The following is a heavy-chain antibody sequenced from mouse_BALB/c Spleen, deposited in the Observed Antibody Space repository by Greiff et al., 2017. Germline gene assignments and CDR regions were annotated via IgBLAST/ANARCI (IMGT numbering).Heavy chain of an antibody. V-gene: IGHV5-6-2*01. J-gene: IGHJ3*01. D-gene: IGHD2-10*02. Sequence: EVHLVESGGGLVKLGGSLKLSCAASGFTFSSYYMSWVRQTPEKRLELVAAINSNGGSTYYPDTVKGRFTISRDNAKNTLYLQMSSLKSEDTALYYCARHQYGKSWFAYWGQGTLVTVSA. CDR2: INSNGGST. CDR3: ARHQYGKSWFAY. CDR1: GFTFSSYY.